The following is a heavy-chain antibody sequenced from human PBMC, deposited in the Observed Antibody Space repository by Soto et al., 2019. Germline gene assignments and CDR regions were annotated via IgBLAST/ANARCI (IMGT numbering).Heavy chain of an antibody. Sequence: EVKLLESGGGLVQPGGSLRLSCAASGFTFSSYAMNWVRQAPWKGLEWVSFISGSGGSTYYADSVKGRFTISKDNSKITLYLPMNSLRAEDTALYYCASRSSGWYFDYWGQGTLVTVS. J-gene: IGHJ4*02. CDR1: GFTFSSYA. CDR2: ISGSGGST. V-gene: IGHV3-23*01. D-gene: IGHD6-19*01. CDR3: ASRSSGWYFDY.